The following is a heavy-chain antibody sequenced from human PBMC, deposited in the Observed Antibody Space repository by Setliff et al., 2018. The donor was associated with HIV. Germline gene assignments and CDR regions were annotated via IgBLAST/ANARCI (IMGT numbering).Heavy chain of an antibody. Sequence: PGESLTISCRGFGYSFGDYWIGWVRQKAGQGLEWMGIIFPADSDTRVSPSFQGQVTISADRSTYAAFLQWTSLKASDTGMYFCARHRVDTSMLVVKSPGAFDLWGQGTLVTVSS. CDR3: ARHRVDTSMLVVKSPGAFDL. CDR2: IFPADSDT. D-gene: IGHD3-22*01. V-gene: IGHV5-51*01. J-gene: IGHJ3*01. CDR1: GYSFGDYW.